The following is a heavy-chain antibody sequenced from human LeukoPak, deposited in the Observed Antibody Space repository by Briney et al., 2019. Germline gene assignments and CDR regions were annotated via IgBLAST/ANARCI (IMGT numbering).Heavy chain of an antibody. J-gene: IGHJ4*02. Sequence: GGSLRLSCAASGFTFSSYSMNWVRQAPGKGLEWVSSISSSSSYIYYADSVKGRFTISRDNAKNSLYLQMNSLRAEDTAVYYCARTLIQYCGGDCPTYYFDYWGQGTLVTVSS. V-gene: IGHV3-21*01. CDR3: ARTLIQYCGGDCPTYYFDY. CDR2: ISSSSSYI. CDR1: GFTFSSYS. D-gene: IGHD2-21*02.